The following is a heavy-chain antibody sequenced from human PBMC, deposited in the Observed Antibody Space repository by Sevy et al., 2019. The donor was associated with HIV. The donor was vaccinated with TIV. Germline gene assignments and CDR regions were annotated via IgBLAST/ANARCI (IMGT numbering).Heavy chain of an antibody. J-gene: IGHJ6*02. CDR1: GFTFSNFA. D-gene: IGHD3-22*01. V-gene: IGHV3-30-3*01. CDR3: ANGLRSDSSDYYYSDDYYHGMDV. CDR2: ISYDGSNK. Sequence: GGSLRLSCAASGFTFSNFAMHWVRQAPGKGLEWVAVISYDGSNKYYAVSVKGRFTISRENSKNTLYLKMNSLRPEDTAVYYCANGLRSDSSDYYYSDDYYHGMDVWGQGTTVTVSS.